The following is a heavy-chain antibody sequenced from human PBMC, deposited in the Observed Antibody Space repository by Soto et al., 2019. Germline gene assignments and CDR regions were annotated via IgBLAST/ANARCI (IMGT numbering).Heavy chain of an antibody. CDR3: GRLVGNSWLDY. V-gene: IGHV4-34*01. Sequence: PSETLSLTCAVYGGSFSGYYWTWIRQPPGTGLEWIGEINHSGSTNYNPSLKGRMTINPDTSKNQFSLQLNSVTPEDTAVYYCGRLVGNSWLDYWGQGTLVTVSS. J-gene: IGHJ4*02. CDR1: GGSFSGYY. CDR2: INHSGST. D-gene: IGHD6-13*01.